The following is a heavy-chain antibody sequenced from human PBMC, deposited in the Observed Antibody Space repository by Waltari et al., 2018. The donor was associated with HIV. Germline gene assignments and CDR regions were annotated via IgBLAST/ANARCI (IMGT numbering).Heavy chain of an antibody. D-gene: IGHD3-10*01. CDR1: GGSVNRGSYF. CDR3: ARHNRSWPSPFDH. Sequence: QVQLQESGPGLVKPSETLSLTCTVSGGSVNRGSYFWSWIRQPPGEGLEWIGYISYSGSTNYNPSLKSRVTISVDTSKNRFSLRLSSVTAADTAVYYCARHNRSWPSPFDHWGQGALVIVSS. J-gene: IGHJ4*02. CDR2: ISYSGST. V-gene: IGHV4-61*01.